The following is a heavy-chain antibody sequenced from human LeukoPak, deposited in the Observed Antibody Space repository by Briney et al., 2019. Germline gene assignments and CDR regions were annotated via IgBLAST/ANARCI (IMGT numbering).Heavy chain of an antibody. CDR2: INPSSGGT. D-gene: IGHD3-3*01. CDR3: ARLTYYDFWSGYNYAFDI. J-gene: IGHJ3*02. V-gene: IGHV1-2*02. Sequence: ASVKVSCKASGYTFTGYYMHWVRQAPGQGLEWMGWINPSSGGTNYAQKFQGRVTMTRDTSISTAYMELSRLRSDDTAVYYCARLTYYDFWSGYNYAFDIWGQGTTVTISS. CDR1: GYTFTGYY.